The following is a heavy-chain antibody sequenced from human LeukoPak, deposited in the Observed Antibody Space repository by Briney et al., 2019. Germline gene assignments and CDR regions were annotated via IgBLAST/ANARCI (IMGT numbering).Heavy chain of an antibody. V-gene: IGHV4-59*11. CDR3: ARPSGSYSYDAFGL. CDR2: IFYSGLT. D-gene: IGHD1-26*01. CDR1: VGPISHHH. Sequence: PSETLSLTCTVSVGPISHHHWRWLRQPLGKGLEGLGYIFYSGLTNYNPSLKSRVAISVDTSKNQFSLKLTSVTAADTAVYYCARPSGSYSYDAFGLWGQGTMVTVSS. J-gene: IGHJ3*01.